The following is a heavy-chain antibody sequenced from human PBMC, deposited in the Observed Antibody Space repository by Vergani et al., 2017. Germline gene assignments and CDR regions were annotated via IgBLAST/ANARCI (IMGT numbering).Heavy chain of an antibody. J-gene: IGHJ6*03. V-gene: IGHV4-59*01. CDR3: ARTDYDFWSGYFHYYYYMDV. CDR1: GGSISSYY. D-gene: IGHD3-3*01. CDR2: IYYSGST. Sequence: QVQLQESGPGLVKPLETLSLTCTVSGGSISSYYWSWIRQPPGKGLEWIGYIYYSGSTNYNPSLKSRVTISVDTSKNQFSLKLSSVTAADTAVYYCARTDYDFWSGYFHYYYYMDVWGKGTTVTVSS.